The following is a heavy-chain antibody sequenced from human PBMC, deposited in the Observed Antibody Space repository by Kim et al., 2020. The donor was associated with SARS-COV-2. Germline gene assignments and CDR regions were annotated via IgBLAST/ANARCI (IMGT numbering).Heavy chain of an antibody. CDR2: T. V-gene: IGHV3-23*01. Sequence: TYYASAVKGRLTSSRDNSQNTLYLQTNGLRAEDTAVYYCAKEGNRGKFDPWGQGTLVTVSS. CDR3: AKEGNRGKFDP. J-gene: IGHJ5*02. D-gene: IGHD3-10*01.